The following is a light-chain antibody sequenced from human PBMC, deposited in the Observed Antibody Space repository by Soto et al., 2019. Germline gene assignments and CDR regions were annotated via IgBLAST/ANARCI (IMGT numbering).Light chain of an antibody. V-gene: IGLV1-40*01. J-gene: IGLJ2*01. CDR3: QSYDSSLSGSV. CDR1: SSTIGAGYD. CDR2: GNS. Sequence: QSVLTQPPSVSGAPGQSVTISCTGSSSTIGAGYDVHWYPPLPGTAPKLLIYGNSNRPSGVPDRFSGSKSGTSASLAITGLQAEDEADYYCQSYDSSLSGSVFGGGTKVTVL.